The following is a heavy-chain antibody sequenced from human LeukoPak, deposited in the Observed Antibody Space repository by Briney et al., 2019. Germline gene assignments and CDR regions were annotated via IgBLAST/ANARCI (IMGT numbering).Heavy chain of an antibody. Sequence: GGSLRLSCAASGFTFSSYAMHWVRQAPGKGLEWVAVISYDGSNKYYADSVKGRFTISRDNSKNTLYLQMNSLRAEDTAVYYCARVLLPLYGMDVWGQGTTVTVSS. CDR3: ARVLLPLYGMDV. CDR2: ISYDGSNK. D-gene: IGHD3-22*01. J-gene: IGHJ6*02. V-gene: IGHV3-30-3*01. CDR1: GFTFSSYA.